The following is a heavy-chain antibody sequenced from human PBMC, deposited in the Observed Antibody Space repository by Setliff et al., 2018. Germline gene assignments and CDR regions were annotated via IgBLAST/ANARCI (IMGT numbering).Heavy chain of an antibody. CDR3: AKSSGSSSATNLEY. CDR2: ITDDGGTT. CDR1: GFTFFSYT. Sequence: GGSLRLSCTTSGFTFFSYTMNWVRQAPGKGLEWVSAITDDGGTTHYAGSVKGRLTIARDNSNSKLYLQMNSLRVEDTALYYCAKSSGSSSATNLEYLGPGTLVTVSS. V-gene: IGHV3-23*01. J-gene: IGHJ4*02. D-gene: IGHD3-10*01.